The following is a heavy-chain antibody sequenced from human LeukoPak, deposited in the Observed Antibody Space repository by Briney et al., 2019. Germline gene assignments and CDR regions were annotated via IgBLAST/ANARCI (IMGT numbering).Heavy chain of an antibody. D-gene: IGHD2-15*01. CDR3: ARELVFRYCSGGSCYGWYFDL. CDR2: INHSGST. V-gene: IGHV4-34*01. Sequence: KPSETLSLTCAVYGGSFSGYYWSWIRPPPGKGLEWIGEINHSGSTNYNPSLKSRVTISVDTSKNQFSLKLSSVTAADTAVYYCARELVFRYCSGGSCYGWYFDLWGRGTLVTVSS. J-gene: IGHJ2*01. CDR1: GGSFSGYY.